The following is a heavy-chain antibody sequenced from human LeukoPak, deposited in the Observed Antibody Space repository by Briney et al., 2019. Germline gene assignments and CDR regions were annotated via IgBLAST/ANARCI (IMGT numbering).Heavy chain of an antibody. J-gene: IGHJ6*03. D-gene: IGHD5-24*01. CDR2: INPNSGGT. CDR3: ARAGPIDGWSRSYYYYYMDV. CDR1: GYTFTCYY. V-gene: IGHV1-2*02. Sequence: GASVKVSCKASGYTFTCYYMHWVRQAPGQGLEWMGWINPNSGGTNYAQKFQGRVTMTRDTSISTAYMELSRLRSDDTAVYYCARAGPIDGWSRSYYYYYMDVWGKGTTVTVSS.